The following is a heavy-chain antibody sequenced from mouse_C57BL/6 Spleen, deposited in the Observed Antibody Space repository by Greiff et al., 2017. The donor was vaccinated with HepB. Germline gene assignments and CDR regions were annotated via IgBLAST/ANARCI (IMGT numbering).Heavy chain of an antibody. Sequence: QVQLQQPGAELVMPGASVKLSCKASGYTFTSYWMHWVKQRPGQGLEWIGEIDPSDSYTNYNQKFKGKSTLTVDKSSSTAYMQLSSLTSEDSAVYYCASSAYYSNYWGSWFAYWGQVTLVTVSA. D-gene: IGHD2-5*01. CDR2: IDPSDSYT. CDR1: GYTFTSYW. CDR3: ASSAYYSNYWGSWFAY. V-gene: IGHV1-69*01. J-gene: IGHJ3*01.